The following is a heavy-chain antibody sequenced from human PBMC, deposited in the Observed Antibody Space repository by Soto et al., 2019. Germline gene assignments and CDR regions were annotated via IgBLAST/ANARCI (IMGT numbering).Heavy chain of an antibody. Sequence: PSETLSLICTVSGDTISSSDYYRAWIRQPPGKGLEWIGSIHYTGSTYYNPSLKSRVAISVDTSKNQFSLKLTSVSAADTAVYYCARRECSGGTCSFDPWGQGTLVTVSS. J-gene: IGHJ5*02. CDR2: IHYTGST. CDR3: ARRECSGGTCSFDP. D-gene: IGHD2-15*01. CDR1: GDTISSSDYY. V-gene: IGHV4-39*01.